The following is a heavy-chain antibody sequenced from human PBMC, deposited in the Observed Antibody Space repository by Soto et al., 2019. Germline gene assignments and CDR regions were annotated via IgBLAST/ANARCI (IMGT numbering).Heavy chain of an antibody. D-gene: IGHD4-17*01. CDR2: IYYSGST. CDR3: ARGAYDYQTYMDV. Sequence: SETLSLTCTVSGGSISNYYWSLIRQPPGKGLEWIGYIYYSGSTNYNPSLKSRVTISVDTSKNQFSLKLSSVTAADTAVYYCARGAYDYQTYMDVWGKGTTVTVSS. CDR1: GGSISNYY. J-gene: IGHJ6*03. V-gene: IGHV4-59*01.